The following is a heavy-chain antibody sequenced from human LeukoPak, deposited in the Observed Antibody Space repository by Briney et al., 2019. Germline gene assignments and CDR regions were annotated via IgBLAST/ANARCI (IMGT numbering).Heavy chain of an antibody. D-gene: IGHD4-23*01. Sequence: PSETLSLTCAVYGGSFSGYYWSWIRQPPGKGLEWIGYIYYSGSTYYNPSLKSRVTISVDTSKNQFSLKLSSVTAADTAVYYCASMYGGNSPFDYWGQGTLVTVSS. J-gene: IGHJ4*02. CDR2: IYYSGST. V-gene: IGHV4-30-4*01. CDR1: GGSFSGYY. CDR3: ASMYGGNSPFDY.